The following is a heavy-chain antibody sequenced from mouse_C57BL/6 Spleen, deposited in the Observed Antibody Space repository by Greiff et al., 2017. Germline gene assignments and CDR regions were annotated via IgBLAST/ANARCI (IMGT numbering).Heavy chain of an antibody. V-gene: IGHV1-22*01. Sequence: VQLQQSGPELVKPGASVKISCKASGYAFTDYNMHWVKQSHGKSLEWIGHIYPDDGGTSYNQKFKGKATLTVNKSSSTAYMELSSLTSEDSAVYFCARKGSARFAYWGQGTLLTVSS. CDR3: ARKGSARFAY. D-gene: IGHD1-1*01. CDR1: GYAFTDYN. CDR2: IYPDDGGT. J-gene: IGHJ3*01.